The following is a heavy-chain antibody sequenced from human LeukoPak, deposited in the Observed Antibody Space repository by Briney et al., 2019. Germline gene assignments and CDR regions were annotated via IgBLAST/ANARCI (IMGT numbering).Heavy chain of an antibody. D-gene: IGHD3-22*01. J-gene: IGHJ3*02. CDR3: ARHKRDYYDSSDDAFDI. Sequence: SETLSLTCAVYGGSFSGYYWSWIRQPPGKGLEWIGEINHSASTNYNPSLKSRVTISVDTSKNQFSLKLSSVTAADTAVYYCARHKRDYYDSSDDAFDIWGQGTMVTVSS. V-gene: IGHV4-34*01. CDR2: INHSAST. CDR1: GGSFSGYY.